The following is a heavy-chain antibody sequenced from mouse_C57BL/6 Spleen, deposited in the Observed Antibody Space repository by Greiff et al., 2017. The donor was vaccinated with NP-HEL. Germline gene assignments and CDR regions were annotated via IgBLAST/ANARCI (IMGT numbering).Heavy chain of an antibody. CDR1: GYAFTNYL. D-gene: IGHD1-1*01. CDR2: INPGSGGT. V-gene: IGHV1-54*01. CDR3: ARDYYGSMAWFAY. J-gene: IGHJ3*01. Sequence: QVQLQQSGAELVRPGTSVKVSCKASGYAFTNYLIEWVKQRPGQGLEWIGVINPGSGGTNYNEKFKGKATLTADKSSSTAYMQLSSLTSEDSAVYFCARDYYGSMAWFAYWGQGTLVTVSA.